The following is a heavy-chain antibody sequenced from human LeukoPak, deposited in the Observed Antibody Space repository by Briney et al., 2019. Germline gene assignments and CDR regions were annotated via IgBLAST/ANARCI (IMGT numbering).Heavy chain of an antibody. CDR2: IYYSGST. CDR1: GGSISSSSYY. V-gene: IGHV4-39*01. J-gene: IGHJ4*02. Sequence: ASETLSLTCTVSGGSISSSSYYWGWIRQPPGKGLDWIGSIYYSGSTYYNPSLKSRVTISVDTSKNQFSLKLSSVTAADTAVYYCARGPPYIVVVTAIGFFDYWGQGTLVTVSS. D-gene: IGHD2-21*02. CDR3: ARGPPYIVVVTAIGFFDY.